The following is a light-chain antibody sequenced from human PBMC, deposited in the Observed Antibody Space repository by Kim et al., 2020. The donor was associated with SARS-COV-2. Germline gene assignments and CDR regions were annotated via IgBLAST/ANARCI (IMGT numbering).Light chain of an antibody. CDR2: DAS. CDR1: QSISSW. V-gene: IGKV1-5*01. Sequence: ASVGDRFTITCRASQSISSWLAWYQQKPGKAPKLLIYDASSLESGVPSRFSGSGSGTEFTLTISSLQPDDFATYYCQQYNSYPRTFGQGTKVDIK. CDR3: QQYNSYPRT. J-gene: IGKJ1*01.